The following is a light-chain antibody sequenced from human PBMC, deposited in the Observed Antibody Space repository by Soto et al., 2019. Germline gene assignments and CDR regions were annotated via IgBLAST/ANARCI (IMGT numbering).Light chain of an antibody. J-gene: IGLJ2*01. CDR3: NSYTSSTTVVV. Sequence: QLVLTQPASVSGSPGQSITISCTGTSSDVGGYNFVSWYQHHPGKAPQLIIYDVSNRPSGVSNRFSGSKSGNTASLTISGLQAEDEADYYCNSYTSSTTVVVFGGGTKLTVL. CDR2: DVS. V-gene: IGLV2-14*03. CDR1: SSDVGGYNF.